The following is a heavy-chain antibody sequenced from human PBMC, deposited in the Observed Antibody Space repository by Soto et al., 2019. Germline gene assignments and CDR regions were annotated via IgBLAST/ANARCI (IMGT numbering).Heavy chain of an antibody. J-gene: IGHJ4*02. CDR2: IYYSGST. Sequence: PSETLSLTCTVSGGSISSYYWSWIRQPPGKGLEWIGYIYYSGSTNYNPSLKSRVTISVDTSKNQFSLKLSSVTAADSAVDYCASLDFREDCWGQGILVTVSS. V-gene: IGHV4-59*08. CDR1: GGSISSYY. CDR3: ASLDFREDC. D-gene: IGHD3-3*01.